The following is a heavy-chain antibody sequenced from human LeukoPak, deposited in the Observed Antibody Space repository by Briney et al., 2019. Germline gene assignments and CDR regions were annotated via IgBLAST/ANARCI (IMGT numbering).Heavy chain of an antibody. CDR1: GFTFSSYE. J-gene: IGHJ4*02. Sequence: GGSLRLSCAASGFTFSSYEMNWVRQAPGKGLEWVAVISFDGSNKYYADSVKGRFTISEDNSENTLYLQMNSLRAEDTAVYYCAKDTDVYNFGSWGQGTLVTVSS. CDR2: ISFDGSNK. CDR3: AKDTDVYNFGS. V-gene: IGHV3-30*18. D-gene: IGHD5-24*01.